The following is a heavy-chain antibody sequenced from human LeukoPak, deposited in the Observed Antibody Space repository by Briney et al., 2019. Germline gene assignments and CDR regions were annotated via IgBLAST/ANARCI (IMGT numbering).Heavy chain of an antibody. Sequence: ASVKVSCKASGYTFSNSGISWVRQAPGQGLEWMGWISTYSGTTNYAHNLQGRLTMTTDTSTSTAYMELRNLKSDDTAVYYCARSGGYYFYMDVWGEGTTVTVSS. D-gene: IGHD1-26*01. J-gene: IGHJ6*03. CDR1: GYTFSNSG. V-gene: IGHV1-18*01. CDR3: ARSGGYYFYMDV. CDR2: ISTYSGTT.